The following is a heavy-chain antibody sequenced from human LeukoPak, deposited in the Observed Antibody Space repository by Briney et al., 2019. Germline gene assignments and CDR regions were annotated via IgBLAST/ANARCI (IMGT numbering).Heavy chain of an antibody. J-gene: IGHJ4*02. V-gene: IGHV4-61*01. CDR3: ARVDFCSGYHD. CDR1: GGSVSSGSYY. Sequence: SETLSLTCTVSGGSVSSGSYYWSWIRQPRGKGLEWIGYIYYSGSTNYNPTLKSRVTISVDTSKNQFSLKLSSVTAADTAVYYCARVDFCSGYHDWGQGTLVTVSS. D-gene: IGHD3-3*01. CDR2: IYYSGST.